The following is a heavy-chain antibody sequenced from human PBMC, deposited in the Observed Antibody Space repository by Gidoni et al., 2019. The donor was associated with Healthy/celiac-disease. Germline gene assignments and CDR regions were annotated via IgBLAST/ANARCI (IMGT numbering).Heavy chain of an antibody. J-gene: IGHJ5*02. D-gene: IGHD2-15*01. CDR2: IIPIFGTA. CDR1: VVPFRSYA. CDR3: ASAPVVAATPGGDWFDP. Sequence: QLQLVQSGAEVKKPGYSVMVSCKASVVPFRSYAISWLRQAPGQGLEWMGGIIPIFGTANYAQKFKGRVRITADESTSTAYMELSSLRSEDTAVYYCASAPVVAATPGGDWFDPWGQGTLVTVSS. V-gene: IGHV1-69*01.